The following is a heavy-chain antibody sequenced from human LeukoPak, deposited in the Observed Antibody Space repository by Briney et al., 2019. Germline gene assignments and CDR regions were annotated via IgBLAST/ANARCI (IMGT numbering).Heavy chain of an antibody. D-gene: IGHD1-26*01. V-gene: IGHV3-30*04. CDR2: ISYDGSNK. CDR3: ARGGRWELPRPYAFDI. CDR1: GFTFSSYA. Sequence: GRSLRLSCAASGFTFSSYAMHWVRQAPGKGLEWVAVISYDGSNKYYADSVKGRFTISRDNSKNTLYLQMNSLRSDDTAVYYCARGGRWELPRPYAFDIWGQGTMVTVSS. J-gene: IGHJ3*02.